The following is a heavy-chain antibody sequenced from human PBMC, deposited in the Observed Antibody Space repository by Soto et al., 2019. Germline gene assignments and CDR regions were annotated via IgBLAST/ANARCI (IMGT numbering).Heavy chain of an antibody. V-gene: IGHV3-23*01. CDR1: GFTFSSYA. J-gene: IGHJ4*02. CDR3: AKDSVRFLEWLPKHYFDY. D-gene: IGHD3-3*01. Sequence: GGSLRLSCAASGFTFSSYAMSWVRQAPGKGLEWVSAISGSGGSTYYADSVKGRFTISRDNSKNTLYLQMNSLRAEDTAVYYCAKDSVRFLEWLPKHYFDYWGQGTLVTVSS. CDR2: ISGSGGST.